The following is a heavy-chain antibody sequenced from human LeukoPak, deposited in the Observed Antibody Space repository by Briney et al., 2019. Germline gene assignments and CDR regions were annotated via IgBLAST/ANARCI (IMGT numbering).Heavy chain of an antibody. V-gene: IGHV3-66*01. CDR2: IYSGGST. J-gene: IGHJ4*02. D-gene: IGHD6-13*01. CDR3: ASDAAAAGYYFDY. CDR1: GFTVSSNY. Sequence: GGSLRLSCAASGFTVSSNYMSWVRQAPGKGLEWVSVIYSGGSTYYADSVKGRFTISRDNSKNTLYLQMNSLRAEDTAVYYCASDAAAAGYYFDYWGQGTLVTVSS.